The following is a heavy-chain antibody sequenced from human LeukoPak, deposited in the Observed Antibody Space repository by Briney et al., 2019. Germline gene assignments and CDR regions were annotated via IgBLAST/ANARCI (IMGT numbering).Heavy chain of an antibody. CDR1: GGSISSGDYY. D-gene: IGHD3-22*01. CDR2: IYSSGST. J-gene: IGHJ4*02. CDR3: ARGGRSGYLFEY. Sequence: SQTLSLTCTVSGGSISSGDYYWTWIRQHPGKGLEWISYIYSSGSTYYDPSLKSRLTMSVDTSKNQFSLKMSSVTAADTAVYYCARGGRSGYLFEYWGQGTLVTVSS. V-gene: IGHV4-31*03.